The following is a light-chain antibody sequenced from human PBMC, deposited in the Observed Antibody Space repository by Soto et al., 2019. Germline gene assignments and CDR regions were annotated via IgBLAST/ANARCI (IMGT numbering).Light chain of an antibody. CDR3: CSYAGSSTPVI. V-gene: IGLV2-23*02. CDR1: SSDVGSYNL. J-gene: IGLJ1*01. Sequence: QSALTQAASVSGSPGQSITISCTGTSSDVGSYNLVSWYQQHPGKAPKLMIYEVSKRPSGLSNRFSGSKSGNTASLTISGLQAEDEADYYCCSYAGSSTPVIFGTGTKLTVL. CDR2: EVS.